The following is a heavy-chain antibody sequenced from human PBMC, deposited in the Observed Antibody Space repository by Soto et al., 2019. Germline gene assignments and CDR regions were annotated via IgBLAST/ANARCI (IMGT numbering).Heavy chain of an antibody. D-gene: IGHD6-19*01. CDR3: ARDRHGYSSGKLGDWFDP. V-gene: IGHV3-33*01. Sequence: GGSLRLSCAASGFTFSSYGMHWVRQAPGKGLEWVAVIWYDGSNKYYADSVKGRFTISRDNSKNTLYLQMNSLRAEDTAVYYCARDRHGYSSGKLGDWFDPWGQGTLVTVSS. CDR2: IWYDGSNK. CDR1: GFTFSSYG. J-gene: IGHJ5*02.